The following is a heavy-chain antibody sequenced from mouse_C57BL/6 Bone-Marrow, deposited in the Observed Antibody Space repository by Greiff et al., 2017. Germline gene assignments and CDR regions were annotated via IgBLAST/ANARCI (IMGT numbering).Heavy chain of an antibody. CDR3: ARDTTVVAHWYFDV. J-gene: IGHJ1*03. V-gene: IGHV1-52*01. D-gene: IGHD1-1*01. CDR1: GYTFTSYW. CDR2: IDPSDSET. Sequence: VQLQQPGAELVRPGSSVKLSCKASGYTFTSYWMHWVKQRPIQGLEWIGNIDPSDSETHYNQKFKDKATLTVDKSSSTAYMQLSSLTSEDSAVYYGARDTTVVAHWYFDVWGTGATVTVSS.